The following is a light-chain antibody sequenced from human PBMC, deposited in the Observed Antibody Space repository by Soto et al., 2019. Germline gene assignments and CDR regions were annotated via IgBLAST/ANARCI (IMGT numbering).Light chain of an antibody. CDR3: QHYVERSPIT. CDR1: QGVSSN. J-gene: IGKJ5*01. CDR2: GAS. V-gene: IGKV3-20*01. Sequence: EIVMTQSPATLSVSPGERATLSCRASQGVSSNLAWYQQKPGQAPRLLISGASSRATGIPDRFSGSGSGTDFTLTISRLEPEDFALYYCQHYVERSPITFGQGTRLEIK.